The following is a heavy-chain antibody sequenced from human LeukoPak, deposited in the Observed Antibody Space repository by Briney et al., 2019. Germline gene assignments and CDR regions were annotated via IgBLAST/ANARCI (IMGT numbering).Heavy chain of an antibody. J-gene: IGHJ4*02. CDR1: GGSISSGGYS. V-gene: IGHV4-30-2*01. Sequence: SETLSLTCTVSGGSISSGGYSWSWIRQPPGKGLEWIGYIYHSGSTYYNPSLKSRVTISVDRSKNQFSPKLSSVTAADTAVYYCASGYCSGGSCYLDYWGQGTLVTVSS. CDR3: ASGYCSGGSCYLDY. CDR2: IYHSGST. D-gene: IGHD2-15*01.